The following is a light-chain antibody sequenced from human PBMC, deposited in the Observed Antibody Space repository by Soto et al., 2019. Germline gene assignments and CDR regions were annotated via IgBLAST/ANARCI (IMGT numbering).Light chain of an antibody. J-gene: IGKJ4*01. CDR2: DAS. V-gene: IGKV3-11*01. CDR1: QSVSSY. Sequence: EIVLTQSPATLSLSPGERATLSCRACQSVSSYLAWYQQKPGQAPRLLIYDASSRATGIPARFSGSGSGTDFTLTISSLEPEDFAVYYCQQRSNWLTFGGGTKVEIK. CDR3: QQRSNWLT.